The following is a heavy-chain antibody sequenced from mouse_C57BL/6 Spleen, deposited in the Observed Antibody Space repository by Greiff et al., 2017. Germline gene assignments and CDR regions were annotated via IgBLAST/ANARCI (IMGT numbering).Heavy chain of an antibody. V-gene: IGHV1-72*01. J-gene: IGHJ4*01. CDR3: ARSVYDDAMDY. CDR1: GYTFTSYW. D-gene: IGHD2-12*01. Sequence: QVQLQQPGAELVKPGASVKLSCKASGYTFTSYWMHWVKQRPGRGLEWIGRIDPNSGGTKYNEKFKSKATLTVDKPSSTAYMQRSSLRSEDSEFYYCARSVYDDAMDYGGQGTSVTVSS. CDR2: IDPNSGGT.